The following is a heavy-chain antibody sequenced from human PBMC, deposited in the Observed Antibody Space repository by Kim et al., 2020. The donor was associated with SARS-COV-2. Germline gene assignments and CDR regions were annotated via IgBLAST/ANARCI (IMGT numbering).Heavy chain of an antibody. V-gene: IGHV4-34*01. J-gene: IGHJ3*02. D-gene: IGHD2-15*01. CDR3: ARTGIVVVVAAGNAFDI. Sequence: SETLSLTCAVYGGSFSGYYWSWIRQPPGKGLEWIGEINHSGSTNYNPSLKSRVTISVDTSKNQFSLKLSSVTAADTAVYYCARTGIVVVVAAGNAFDIWGQGTMVTVSS. CDR2: INHSGST. CDR1: GGSFSGYY.